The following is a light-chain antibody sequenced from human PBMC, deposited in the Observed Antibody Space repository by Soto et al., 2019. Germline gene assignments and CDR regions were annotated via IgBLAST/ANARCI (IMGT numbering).Light chain of an antibody. CDR2: QVT. J-gene: IGLJ1*01. CDR3: NSYSSTNFYV. V-gene: IGLV2-14*01. Sequence: QSVLAQPASVSCSPGQSITISCTGSFSDIAVFNYVSWYQQYPGRAPKLLIYQVTSRASGVSHRFSGSKSGNTASLTISGLQPEDEAEYYCNSYSSTNFYVFGTGTKVTVL. CDR1: FSDIAVFNY.